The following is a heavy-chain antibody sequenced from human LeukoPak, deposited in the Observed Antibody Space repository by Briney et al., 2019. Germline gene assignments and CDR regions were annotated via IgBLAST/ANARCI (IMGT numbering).Heavy chain of an antibody. J-gene: IGHJ5*02. CDR1: GGSFSGYY. CDR2: INHSGST. Sequence: SETLSLTCAVYGGSFSGYYWSWIRQPPGKGLEWIGEINHSGSTNYNPSLKSRVTISVDTSKNQFSLKLSSVTAADTAVYYCARHRHYYGSGSYRLRNWFDPWGQGTLVTVSS. D-gene: IGHD3-10*01. V-gene: IGHV4-34*01. CDR3: ARHRHYYGSGSYRLRNWFDP.